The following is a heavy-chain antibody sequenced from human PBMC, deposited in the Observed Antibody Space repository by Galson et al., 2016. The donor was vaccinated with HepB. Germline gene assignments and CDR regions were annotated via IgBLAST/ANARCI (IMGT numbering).Heavy chain of an antibody. CDR3: ARDPPGFPDFALDV. J-gene: IGHJ6*02. Sequence: SLRPSCAASGFTVSSNCMSWVRQAPGKGLEWVSLICDGGRPYNTDSLKPRFTISRDNSKNTLYLQMNNLSPEDTAVYFCARDPPGFPDFALDVWGQGTTVTVSS. CDR1: GFTVSSNC. V-gene: IGHV3-66*01. D-gene: IGHD3-10*01. CDR2: ICDGGRP.